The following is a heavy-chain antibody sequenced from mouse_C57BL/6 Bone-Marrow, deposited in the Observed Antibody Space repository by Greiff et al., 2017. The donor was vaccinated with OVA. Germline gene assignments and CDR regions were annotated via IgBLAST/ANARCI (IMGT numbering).Heavy chain of an antibody. Sequence: QVQLQQSGAELVRPGTSVKVSCKASGYAFTNYLIEWVKQRPGQGLEWIGVINPGSGGTNYNEKFKSKATLTVDTSSSTAYMQLSSLTSEDSAVYYCARPYYYGSSYDDYWGQGTTLTVSS. J-gene: IGHJ2*01. V-gene: IGHV1-54*01. D-gene: IGHD1-1*01. CDR2: INPGSGGT. CDR3: ARPYYYGSSYDDY. CDR1: GYAFTNYL.